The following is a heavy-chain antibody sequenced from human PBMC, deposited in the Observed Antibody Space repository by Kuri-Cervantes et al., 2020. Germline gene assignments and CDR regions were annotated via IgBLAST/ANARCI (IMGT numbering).Heavy chain of an antibody. J-gene: IGHJ4*02. V-gene: IGHV4-61*02. CDR1: GDSIRSGSFQ. CDR3: ASGHAVAGTSGYFDY. CDR2: IHPSGYT. Sequence: LRLSCTASGDSIRSGSFQWTWIRQPAGKKLEWIGRIHPSGYTAYNPSLSSRVTMSVDAAKNQFSLKLSSVTAADTAVYYCASGHAVAGTSGYFDYWGQGTLVTVSS. D-gene: IGHD6-19*01.